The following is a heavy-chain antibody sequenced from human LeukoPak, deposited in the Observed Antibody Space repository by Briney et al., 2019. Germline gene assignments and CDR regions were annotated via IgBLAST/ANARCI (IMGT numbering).Heavy chain of an antibody. CDR3: ARSDQRILDY. CDR2: IYYSGST. CDR1: GGSISSGGYY. Sequence: SETLSLTCTVSGGSISSGGYYWSWIRQHPRKGLEWIGYIYYSGSTNYNPSLKSRVTISVDTSKNQFSLKLSSVTAADTAVYYCARSDQRILDYWGQGTLVTVSS. V-gene: IGHV4-31*03. J-gene: IGHJ4*02.